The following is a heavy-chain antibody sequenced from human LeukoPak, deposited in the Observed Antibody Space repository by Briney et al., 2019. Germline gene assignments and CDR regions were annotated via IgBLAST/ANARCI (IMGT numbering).Heavy chain of an antibody. Sequence: GGSLRLSCAASGVTLSTYAMSWARQAPGRGLEWVSGISSSGSGGNTYYADSVKGRFTISRDSSKNTLFLHMNSLRVEDTAVYHCAKKSGDHFHFDFWGQGTLVTVSS. CDR3: AKKSGDHFHFDF. J-gene: IGHJ4*02. CDR2: ISSSGSGGNT. V-gene: IGHV3-23*01. D-gene: IGHD2-21*01. CDR1: GVTLSTYA.